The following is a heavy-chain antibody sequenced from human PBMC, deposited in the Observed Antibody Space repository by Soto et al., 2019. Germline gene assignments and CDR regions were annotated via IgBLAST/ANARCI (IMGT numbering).Heavy chain of an antibody. CDR2: IYYSGST. CDR3: ARDRGGSYSDY. D-gene: IGHD3-10*01. J-gene: IGHJ4*02. CDR1: GGSISSGGYY. V-gene: IGHV4-31*03. Sequence: SETLSLTCTVSGGSISSGGYYWSWIRQHPGKGLEWIGYIYYSGSTYYNPSLKSRVTIPVDTSKNQFSLKLSSVTAADTAVYYCARDRGGSYSDYWGQGTLVTVSS.